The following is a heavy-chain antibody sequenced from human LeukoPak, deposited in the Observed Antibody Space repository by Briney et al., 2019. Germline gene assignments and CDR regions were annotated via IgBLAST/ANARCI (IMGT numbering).Heavy chain of an antibody. CDR2: INPNSGGT. Sequence: WASVKVSCKASGYTFTGYYMHWVRQAPGQGLEWMGWINPNSGGTNYAQKFQGRVTMTRDTSISTAYMELRRLRSDDTAVYYCARSSYGSGSYSRIWGQGTLVTVSS. V-gene: IGHV1-2*02. D-gene: IGHD3-10*01. J-gene: IGHJ4*02. CDR1: GYTFTGYY. CDR3: ARSSYGSGSYSRI.